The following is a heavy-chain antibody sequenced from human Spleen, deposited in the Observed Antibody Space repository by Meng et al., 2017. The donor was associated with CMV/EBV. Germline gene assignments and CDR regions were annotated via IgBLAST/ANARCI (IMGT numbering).Heavy chain of an antibody. CDR1: GGTFSSYS. V-gene: IGHV1-69*10. CDR2: IIPIPDIA. Sequence: SVKVSCKASGGTFSSYSFSWVRQAPGQGLEWMGGIIPIPDIAEYAQKFQGRVTITADKSTSTAYMELTSLRSEDTAVYFCARDWDTTTNWFDPWGQGTLVTVSS. J-gene: IGHJ5*02. CDR3: ARDWDTTTNWFDP. D-gene: IGHD1-14*01.